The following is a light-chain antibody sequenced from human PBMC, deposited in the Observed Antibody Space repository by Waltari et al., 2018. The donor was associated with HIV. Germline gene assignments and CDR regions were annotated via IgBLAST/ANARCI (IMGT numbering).Light chain of an antibody. CDR3: MQALQTPPT. CDR1: QSLLHSNGYNY. V-gene: IGKV2-28*01. CDR2: LGS. Sequence: DIVMSKSPLSLTVTEGEQASITCRSSQSLLHSNGYNYLDWYLQKPGQSPQLLIYLGSNRASGVPDRFSGSGSGTDFTLKISRVEAEDVGVYYCMQALQTPPTFGQGTKVEIK. J-gene: IGKJ1*01.